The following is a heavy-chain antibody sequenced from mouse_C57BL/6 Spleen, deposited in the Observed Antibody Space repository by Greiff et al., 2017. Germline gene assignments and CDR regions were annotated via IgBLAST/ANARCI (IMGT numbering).Heavy chain of an antibody. CDR2: INPGSGNT. CDR1: GYTFTDYC. CDR3: ARGDDDEGFAY. D-gene: IGHD2-4*01. J-gene: IGHJ3*01. Sequence: QVQLQQSGAELVRPGASVKLSCKASGYTFTDYCMNWVKQRPGQGLEWIARINPGSGNTYYNEKFKGKATLTAEKSSSTAYMQLSSLASDDSAVYFCARGDDDEGFAYWGQGTLVTVSA. V-gene: IGHV1-76*01.